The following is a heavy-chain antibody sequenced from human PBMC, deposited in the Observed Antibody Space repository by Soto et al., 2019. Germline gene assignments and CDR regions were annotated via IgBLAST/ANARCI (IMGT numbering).Heavy chain of an antibody. CDR2: ISGYGGKR. D-gene: IGHD3-3*01. Sequence: IQLMQSAGEVKRPGASVKVSCKASGYTFNTFGITWVRQAPGQGLEWMGCISGYGGKRDYSRKLQGRITMTADPSTSTSYMELRYLTSDDTAVYYCARGWVKIFGVNDFWGQGTLVTVSS. CDR1: GYTFNTFG. J-gene: IGHJ4*02. V-gene: IGHV1-18*01. CDR3: ARGWVKIFGVNDF.